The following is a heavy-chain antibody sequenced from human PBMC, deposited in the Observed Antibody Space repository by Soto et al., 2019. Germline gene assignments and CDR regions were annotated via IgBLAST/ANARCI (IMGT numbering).Heavy chain of an antibody. D-gene: IGHD6-13*01. Sequence: PGGSLRLSCAASGFTFSSYGMHWARQAPGKGLEWVAVISYDGSNKYYADSVKGRFTISRDNSKNTLYLQMNSLRAEDTAVYYCAKDMAAVKYNYYYGMDVWGQGTTVTVS. CDR1: GFTFSSYG. CDR3: AKDMAAVKYNYYYGMDV. CDR2: ISYDGSNK. V-gene: IGHV3-30*18. J-gene: IGHJ6*02.